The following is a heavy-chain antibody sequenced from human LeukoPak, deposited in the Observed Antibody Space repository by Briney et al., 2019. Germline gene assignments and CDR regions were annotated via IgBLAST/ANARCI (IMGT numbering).Heavy chain of an antibody. J-gene: IGHJ4*02. V-gene: IGHV3-7*03. Sequence: GGSLRLSCAASGFTFSSYGMHWVRQAPGKGLEWVANIKQDGSEKYYVDSVKGRFTISRDNAKNSLYLQMNSLRAEDTAVYYCARDKEKGGSGSKFDYWGQGALVTVSS. CDR3: ARDKEKGGSGSKFDY. CDR2: IKQDGSEK. CDR1: GFTFSSYG. D-gene: IGHD3-10*01.